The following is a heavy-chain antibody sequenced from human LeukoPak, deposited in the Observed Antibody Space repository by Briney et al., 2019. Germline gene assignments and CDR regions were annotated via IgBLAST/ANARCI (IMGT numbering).Heavy chain of an antibody. J-gene: IGHJ4*02. Sequence: GGSLRLSCTASKFTFSHYSMNWVRQAPGKGLEWVSAISSSSTYIYYADSVKGRFTISRDNAKNSLFLQLDSLRAEDTAVYYCARLDSSGYYFPGVSDYWGQGTLVTVSS. V-gene: IGHV3-21*01. CDR1: KFTFSHYS. CDR2: ISSSSTYI. CDR3: ARLDSSGYYFPGVSDY. D-gene: IGHD3-22*01.